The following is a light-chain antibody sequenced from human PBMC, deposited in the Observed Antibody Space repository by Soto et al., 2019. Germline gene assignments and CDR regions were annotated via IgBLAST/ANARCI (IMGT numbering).Light chain of an antibody. Sequence: QSALTQPPSASGSPGQSITISCTVTSSDVGLYDYVSWYQQHPGKAPQLMIYAVSNRPSGVSNRFSASKSGNTASLFISGLQAEDEADYYCSSYTSDSSYVFGSGTKVTVL. CDR3: SSYTSDSSYV. CDR1: SSDVGLYDY. V-gene: IGLV2-14*01. CDR2: AVS. J-gene: IGLJ1*01.